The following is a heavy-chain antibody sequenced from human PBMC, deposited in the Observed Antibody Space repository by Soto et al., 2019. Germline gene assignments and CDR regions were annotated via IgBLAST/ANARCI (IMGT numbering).Heavy chain of an antibody. CDR1: GGSISSSSYY. J-gene: IGHJ3*02. CDR2: IYYSGST. V-gene: IGHV4-39*01. D-gene: IGHD3-22*01. CDR3: AKGPEGWLLALHDAFDI. Sequence: SETLSLTCTVSGGSISSSSYYWGWIRQPPGKGLEWIGSIYYSGSTYYNPSLKSRVTISVDTSKNQFSLKLSSVTAADTAVYYCAKGPEGWLLALHDAFDIWGQGTMVTVSS.